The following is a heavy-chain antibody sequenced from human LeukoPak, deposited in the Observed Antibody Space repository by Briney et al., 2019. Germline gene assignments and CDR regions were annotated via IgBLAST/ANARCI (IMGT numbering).Heavy chain of an antibody. J-gene: IGHJ1*01. CDR2: ISGSGGST. Sequence: GGSLSLSCAASGFTFSSYAMSWVRQAPGKGLEWVSAISGSGGSTYYADSVKGRFTISRDNSKNTLYLQMNSLRAEDTAVYYCAKDRSGGSGELLDWGQGTLVTVSS. CDR3: AKDRSGGSGELLD. CDR1: GFTFSSYA. D-gene: IGHD3-10*01. V-gene: IGHV3-23*01.